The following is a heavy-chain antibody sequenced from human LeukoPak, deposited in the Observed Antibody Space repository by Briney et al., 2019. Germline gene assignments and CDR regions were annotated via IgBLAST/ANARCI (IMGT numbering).Heavy chain of an antibody. CDR2: INTNTGNP. D-gene: IGHD6-13*01. CDR1: GYTFTTYG. CDR3: ARLYTAAGTPFWFDP. Sequence: ASVKVSCKASGYTFTTYGMSWVRQAPGQGLEWMGWINTNTGNPTYAQGFTGRFVFSLDASVSTAYLQISSLKAEDTAVYYCARLYTAAGTPFWFDPWGQGTLVTVSS. V-gene: IGHV7-4-1*02. J-gene: IGHJ5*02.